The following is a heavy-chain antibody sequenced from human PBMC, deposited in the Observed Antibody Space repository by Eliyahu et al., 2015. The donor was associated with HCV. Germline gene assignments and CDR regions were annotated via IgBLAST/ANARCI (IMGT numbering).Heavy chain of an antibody. CDR2: IYRDGST. CDR3: VRDPHGQGDMDWFDP. V-gene: IGHV3-66*02. Sequence: EVQLVEYGGGLVQPGGSLRLSCAASGFTVXSNYMSWVRQAPGKGVGWVSVIYRDGSTYYADSVKGRFTISRDNSKNTLYLQMKSLRAEDTAVYNCVRDPHGQGDMDWFDPWGQGTRVTVSS. CDR1: GFTVXSNY. D-gene: IGHD2-15*01. J-gene: IGHJ5*02.